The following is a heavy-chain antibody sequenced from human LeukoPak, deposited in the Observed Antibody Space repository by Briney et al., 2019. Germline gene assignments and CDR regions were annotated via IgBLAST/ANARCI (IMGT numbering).Heavy chain of an antibody. CDR2: IRHDGDIT. CDR1: GYTFRSYG. CDR3: AKPASASDNDY. V-gene: IGHV3-30*02. D-gene: IGHD2-21*02. Sequence: GGSLRLSCTASGYTFRSYGFHWVRQAPGKGLEWVAFIRHDGDITYYADSVKGRFTISRDDSKNTLYLQMNSLGPEDTAVYYCAKPASASDNDYWGPGILVIVSS. J-gene: IGHJ4*02.